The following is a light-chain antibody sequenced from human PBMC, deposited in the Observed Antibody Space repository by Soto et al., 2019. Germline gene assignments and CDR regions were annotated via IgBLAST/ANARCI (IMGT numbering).Light chain of an antibody. CDR2: DAS. V-gene: IGKV1-5*01. J-gene: IGKJ1*01. Sequence: DIQMTQSPSTLSASVGDRVTIPCRACQDINDWLAWYQQKPGTAPKFLIYDASTXQSGVPSRFSGSGAGTEFTLTITSLHPDDFATYYCPQYKSCRTFGQGTKVDIK. CDR1: QDINDW. CDR3: PQYKSCRT.